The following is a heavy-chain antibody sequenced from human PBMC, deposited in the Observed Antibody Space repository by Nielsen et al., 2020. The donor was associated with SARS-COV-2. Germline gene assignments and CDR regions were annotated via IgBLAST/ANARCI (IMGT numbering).Heavy chain of an antibody. D-gene: IGHD6-13*01. CDR3: ARVAAAGYHDAFDI. CDR2: IYSGGST. Sequence: GESLKISCAASGFTVSSNYMSWVRQAPGKGLEWVSVIYSGGSTYYADSVKGRFTISRDNSKNTLYLQMNSLRAEDTAVYYCARVAAAGYHDAFDIWGQGTMVTVSS. V-gene: IGHV3-66*01. CDR1: GFTVSSNY. J-gene: IGHJ3*02.